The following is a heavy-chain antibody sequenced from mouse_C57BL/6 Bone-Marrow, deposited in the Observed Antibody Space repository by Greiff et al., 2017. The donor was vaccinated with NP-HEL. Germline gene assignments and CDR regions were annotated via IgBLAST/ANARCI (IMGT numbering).Heavy chain of an antibody. CDR3: TRDRGTDFDY. CDR2: ISSGGDYI. D-gene: IGHD3-1*01. V-gene: IGHV5-9-1*02. CDR1: GFTFSSYA. J-gene: IGHJ2*01. Sequence: DVMLVDSWSLVFNPLWSLKLSCAASGFTFSSYAMSWVRQTPEKRLEWVAYISSGGDYIYYADTVKGRFTISRDNARNTLYLQMSSLKSEDTAMYYCTRDRGTDFDYWGQGTTLTVSS.